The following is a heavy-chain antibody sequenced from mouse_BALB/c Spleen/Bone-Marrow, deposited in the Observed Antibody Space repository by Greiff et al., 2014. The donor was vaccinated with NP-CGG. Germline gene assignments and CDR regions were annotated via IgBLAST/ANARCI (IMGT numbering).Heavy chain of an antibody. Sequence: QVQLKQSGPELVKPGASVRISCKASGYTFTSYYIHWVKQRPGQGLEWIGWIYPGNVNTKYNEKFKGKATLTADKSSSTAYMQLSSRTSEEAAVYFCARDTIDYWGQGTSVTVSS. J-gene: IGHJ4*01. V-gene: IGHV1S56*01. CDR1: GYTFTSYY. CDR2: IYPGNVNT. CDR3: ARDTIDY.